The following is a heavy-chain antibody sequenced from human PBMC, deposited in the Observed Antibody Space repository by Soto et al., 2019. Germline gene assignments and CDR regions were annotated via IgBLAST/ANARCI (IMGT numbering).Heavy chain of an antibody. D-gene: IGHD3-3*01. CDR1: GGSFSGYY. Sequence: KPSETLSLTCAVYGGSFSGYYWSWIRQPPGKGLEWIGEINHSGSTKYSPSFQGQVTISADKSINTAYLQWSSLKASDSAMYYCARTASGHYYEGFDYWGQGTLVTVSS. CDR2: INHSGST. J-gene: IGHJ4*02. CDR3: ARTASGHYYEGFDY. V-gene: IGHV4-34*01.